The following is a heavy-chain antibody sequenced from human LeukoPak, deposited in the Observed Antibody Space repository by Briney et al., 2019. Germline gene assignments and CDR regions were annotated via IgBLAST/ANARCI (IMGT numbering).Heavy chain of an antibody. V-gene: IGHV3-33*01. CDR1: GFTFSSCG. Sequence: GGSLRLSCAASGFTFSSCGMHWVRQAPGKGLEWVAVIWYDGSEKYHADSVKGRFTISRDNSKNTLYLQMNSLRAEDTAVYYCARSVLSPVLQDFDYWGRGTLVTVSS. J-gene: IGHJ4*02. CDR3: ARSVLSPVLQDFDY. D-gene: IGHD5-24*01. CDR2: IWYDGSEK.